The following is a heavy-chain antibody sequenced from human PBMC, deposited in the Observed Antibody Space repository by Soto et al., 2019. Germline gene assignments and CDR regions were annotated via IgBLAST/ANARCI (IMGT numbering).Heavy chain of an antibody. D-gene: IGHD3-10*01. V-gene: IGHV3-23*01. CDR2: FRSSGDDGTT. CDR3: AKKVNSGPGSQYFDY. CDR1: GFTFSSYG. J-gene: IGHJ4*02. Sequence: PGGSLRLSCAASGFTFSSYGMSWVRQAPGKGLEWVSGFRSSGDDGTTYYADSVKGRFTISRDNSKNTLFLQMNSLRAEDTAIYYCAKKVNSGPGSQYFDYWGQGTLVTVSS.